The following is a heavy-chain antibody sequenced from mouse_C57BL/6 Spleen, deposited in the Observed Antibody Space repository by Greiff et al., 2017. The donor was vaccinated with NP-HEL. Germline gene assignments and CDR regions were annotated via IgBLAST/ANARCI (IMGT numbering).Heavy chain of an antibody. CDR1: GYSITSGYD. V-gene: IGHV3-1*01. CDR2: ISYSGST. J-gene: IGHJ3*01. CDR3: ARGGEDPAWFAY. D-gene: IGHD2-13*01. Sequence: VQLKESGPGMVKPSQSLSLTCTVTGYSITSGYDWHWIRHFPGNKLEWMGYISYSGSTNYNPSLKSRISITHDTSKNHFFLKLNSVTTEDTATYYCARGGEDPAWFAYWGQGTLVTVSA.